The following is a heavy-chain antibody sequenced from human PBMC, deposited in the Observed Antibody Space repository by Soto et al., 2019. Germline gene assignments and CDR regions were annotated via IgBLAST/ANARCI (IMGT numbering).Heavy chain of an antibody. V-gene: IGHV5-10-1*01. CDR1: GYSFTSYW. J-gene: IGHJ6*02. CDR3: ALPSSWSPYGMDV. Sequence: GESLKISCKGSGYSFTSYWISWVRQIPGKGLEWMGRIDPSDSYTNYSPSFQGHVTISADKSISTAYLQWSSLKASDTATYYCALPSSWSPYGMDVWGQGTTVTVSS. CDR2: IDPSDSYT. D-gene: IGHD6-13*01.